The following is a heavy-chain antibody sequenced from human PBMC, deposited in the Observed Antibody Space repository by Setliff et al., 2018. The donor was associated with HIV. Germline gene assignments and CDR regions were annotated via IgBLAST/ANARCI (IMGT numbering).Heavy chain of an antibody. CDR1: GISIFSSSYY. V-gene: IGHV4-39*01. Sequence: SETLSLTCTVSGISIFSSSYYYNWIRQPPGKGLEWIGSIYYSGSTSYNPSLKSRVTISVDTSKNQFSLKLSSVTAADTAVYYCAKTVATTPYAFDIWGQGTMVTVSS. D-gene: IGHD5-12*01. CDR2: IYYSGST. J-gene: IGHJ3*02. CDR3: AKTVATTPYAFDI.